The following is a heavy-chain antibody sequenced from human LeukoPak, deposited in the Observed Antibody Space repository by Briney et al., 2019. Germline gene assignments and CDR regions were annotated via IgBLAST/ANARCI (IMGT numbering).Heavy chain of an antibody. V-gene: IGHV3-74*01. D-gene: IGHD3-10*01. CDR3: ARAGSFRFDY. CDR2: INTDGSTI. Sequence: GGSLRLSCAASGFTFDGYAMHWVREAPGRGLVWVSRINTDGSTINYAGSVKGRFTISRDDAKNTLYLQMNDLRAEDTAVYYCARAGSFRFDYWGQGTLVTVSS. J-gene: IGHJ4*02. CDR1: GFTFDGYA.